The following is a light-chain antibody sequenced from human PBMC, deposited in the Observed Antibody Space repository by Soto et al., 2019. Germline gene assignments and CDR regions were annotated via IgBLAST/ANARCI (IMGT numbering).Light chain of an antibody. CDR3: QHYNYWPYT. CDR1: QTIDNT. CDR2: HAS. Sequence: EIVMTQSPATLSLSPGERATLSCRASQTIDNTLAWYQRKPGQAPRLLIYHASTRATGVPARFSGSGSGTDFTLTISSLQSEDFAVYYCQHYNYWPYTFGQGTKVEIK. V-gene: IGKV3-15*01. J-gene: IGKJ2*01.